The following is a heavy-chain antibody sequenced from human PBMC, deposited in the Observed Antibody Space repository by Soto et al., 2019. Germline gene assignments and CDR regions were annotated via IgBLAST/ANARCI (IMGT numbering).Heavy chain of an antibody. J-gene: IGHJ4*02. CDR1: AYSFTSYG. CDR2: ISAYNGNT. CDR3: ARYSSGWYYFDY. Sequence: QVQRVQSGAEVKKPGASVKVSGKASAYSFTSYGISWVRQAPGQGLEWMGRISAYNGNTNYAQKVQGRVTMTTDTATSTAYMELRSLRSDDTAVYYCARYSSGWYYFDYWGQGTLVTVSS. V-gene: IGHV1-18*01. D-gene: IGHD6-19*01.